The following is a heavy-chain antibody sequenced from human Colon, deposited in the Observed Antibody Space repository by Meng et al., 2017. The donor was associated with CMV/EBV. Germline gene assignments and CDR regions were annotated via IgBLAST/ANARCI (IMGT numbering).Heavy chain of an antibody. CDR2: IDPNTGDT. CDR1: GSTFSTYY. CDR3: TRGTGYNYGSGYLDY. V-gene: IGHV1-2*04. J-gene: IGHJ4*02. Sequence: SGSTFSTYYIHWVRLAPGQGLEWMGWIDPNTGDTKFAVKFQGWVTLTSNTSISTAYMELSRLKSDDTAVYYCTRGTGYNYGSGYLDYWGQGTLVTVSS. D-gene: IGHD5-24*01.